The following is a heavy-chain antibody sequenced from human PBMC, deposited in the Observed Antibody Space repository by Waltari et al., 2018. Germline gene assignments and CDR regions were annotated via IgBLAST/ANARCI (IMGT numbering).Heavy chain of an antibody. CDR1: GDTFTSYG. V-gene: IGHV1-69*01. CDR2: ITPASTAL. CDR3: ARDMRGAYLFPAPFDF. Sequence: QVQLVQSGAEVKKPGSSVKVSCKASGDTFTSYGINWVRQAPGQGLEWMGGITPASTALIYAQSFQGRVTITADESTTTAYIEVSSLRSEDTAMYYCARDMRGAYLFPAPFDFWGREPWSSSPQ. J-gene: IGHJ4*02. D-gene: IGHD3-16*01.